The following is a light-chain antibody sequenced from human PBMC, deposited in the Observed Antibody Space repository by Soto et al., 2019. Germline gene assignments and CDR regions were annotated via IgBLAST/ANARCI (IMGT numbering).Light chain of an antibody. Sequence: DIQMTQSPSTLSASVGYRVTITCRASQSISRWFTWYQQKPGKAPNLLIYDASSLQSGVPSRFSGIGSGTEFTLTISSLQPDDFATYYCQQYNSHWTFGQGTKVDIK. J-gene: IGKJ1*01. CDR2: DAS. V-gene: IGKV1-5*01. CDR1: QSISRW. CDR3: QQYNSHWT.